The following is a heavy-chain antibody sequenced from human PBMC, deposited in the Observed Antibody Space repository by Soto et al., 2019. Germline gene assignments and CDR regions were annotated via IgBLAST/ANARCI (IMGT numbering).Heavy chain of an antibody. J-gene: IGHJ4*02. CDR2: IYYSGST. CDR1: GGSISSGGYY. D-gene: IGHD3-16*02. V-gene: IGHV4-31*03. CDR3: ARYVQGRLGELSPKNAGIDY. Sequence: SETLSLTCTVSGGSISSGGYYWSWIRQHPGKGLEWIGYIYYSGSTYYNPSLKSRVTISVDTSKNQFSLKLSSVTAADTAVYYCARYVQGRLGELSPKNAGIDYWGQGTLVTVSS.